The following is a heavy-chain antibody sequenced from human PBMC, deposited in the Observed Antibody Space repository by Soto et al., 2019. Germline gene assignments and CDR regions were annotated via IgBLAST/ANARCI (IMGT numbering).Heavy chain of an antibody. CDR2: IKQDGIKK. V-gene: IGHV3-7*01. CDR3: ARDGGYSGYDFFDY. Sequence: GGSLRLSCAASGFTFSSYGRHWVLQATGKGLEWVANIKQDGIKKYYVDSVKGRFTLSRDNAKKSLYLQMNSLRAEDTAVYYCARDGGYSGYDFFDYWGQGALVTVSS. J-gene: IGHJ4*02. CDR1: GFTFSSYG. D-gene: IGHD5-12*01.